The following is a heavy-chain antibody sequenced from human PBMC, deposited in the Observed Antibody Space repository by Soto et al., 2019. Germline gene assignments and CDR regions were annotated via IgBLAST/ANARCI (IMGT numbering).Heavy chain of an antibody. CDR2: IIPIFGTA. CDR1: GGTFSSYA. CDR3: ARSPTRGYANHDAFDI. V-gene: IGHV1-69*01. D-gene: IGHD2-2*01. J-gene: IGHJ3*02. Sequence: QVQLVQSGAEVQKPGSSVKVSCKASGGTFSSYAISWVRQAPGQGLEWMGGIIPIFGTANYAQKFQGRVTITADESTSTAYMELSSLRSEDTAVYYCARSPTRGYANHDAFDIWGQGTMVTVSS.